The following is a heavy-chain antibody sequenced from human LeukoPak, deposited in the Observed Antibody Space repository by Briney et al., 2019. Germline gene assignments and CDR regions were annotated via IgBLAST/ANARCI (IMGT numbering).Heavy chain of an antibody. CDR1: GFTFSSYA. CDR3: SRSQGWYQLLPDY. D-gene: IGHD2-2*01. Sequence: GGCLRLSCAASGFTFSSYAMSWVRQAPGKGLEWVSAISGSGGSTYYADSVKGRFTISRDNSKNTLYLQMNSLRAKDTVLYYCSRSQGWYQLLPDYSGQGTLVTVSS. J-gene: IGHJ4*02. CDR2: ISGSGGST. V-gene: IGHV3-23*01.